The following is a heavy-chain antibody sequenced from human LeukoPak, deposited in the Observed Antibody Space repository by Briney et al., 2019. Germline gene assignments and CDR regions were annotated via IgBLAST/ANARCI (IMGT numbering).Heavy chain of an antibody. CDR2: ISYSGST. V-gene: IGHV4-59*01. J-gene: IGHJ6*03. D-gene: IGHD6-19*01. Sequence: KTSETLSLTCTVSGGSISNSYWSWIRQPPGKGLEWIGYISYSGSTNYNPSLKSRVTISVDTSKNQLSLKLSSVTSADTAVYYCARSSSGWYFSYYYYHMDVWGKGTTVTISS. CDR3: ARSSSGWYFSYYYYHMDV. CDR1: GGSISNSY.